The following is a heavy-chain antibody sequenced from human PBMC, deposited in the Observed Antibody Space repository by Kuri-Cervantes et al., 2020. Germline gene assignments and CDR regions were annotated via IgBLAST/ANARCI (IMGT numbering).Heavy chain of an antibody. CDR1: GGSFSGYY. J-gene: IGHJ6*02. V-gene: IGHV4-34*01. CDR2: INHSGST. D-gene: IGHD3-3*01. Sequence: SQTLSLTCAVYGGSFSGYYWSWIRQPPGKGLEWIGEINHSGSTNYNPSLKSRVTISVDTSKNQFSLKLSSVTAADTAVYYCAGGHPYYDFWSGYRYYYYYGMDVWGQGTTVTVSS. CDR3: AGGHPYYDFWSGYRYYYYYGMDV.